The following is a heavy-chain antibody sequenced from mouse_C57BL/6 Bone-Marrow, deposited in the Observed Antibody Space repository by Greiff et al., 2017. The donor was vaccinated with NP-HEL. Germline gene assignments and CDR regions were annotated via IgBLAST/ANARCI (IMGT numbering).Heavy chain of an antibody. CDR2: IYPGDGDT. CDR1: GYAFSSYW. Sequence: VKLVESGAELVKPGASVKISCKASGYAFSSYWMNWVKQRPGKGLEWIGQIYPGDGDTNYNGTFKGKATLTADKSSSTAYMQLSSLTSQDSAVYFCAISDGYLDYYAMDYWGQGTSVTVSS. V-gene: IGHV1-80*01. D-gene: IGHD2-3*01. CDR3: AISDGYLDYYAMDY. J-gene: IGHJ4*01.